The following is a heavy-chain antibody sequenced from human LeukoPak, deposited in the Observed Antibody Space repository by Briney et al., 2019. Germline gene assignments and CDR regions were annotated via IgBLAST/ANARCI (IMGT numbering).Heavy chain of an antibody. CDR3: ARAYYYTMDV. J-gene: IGHJ6*02. CDR2: INPNSGGT. CDR1: GYTFSGYY. Sequence: ASVKVSCKAFGYTFSGYYMHWVRQAPGQGLEWMAWINPNSGGTNYAQKFQGRVTMTRDTSISTAYMELSRLRSDDTAVYYCARAYYYTMDVWGQGTTVTVSS. V-gene: IGHV1-2*02.